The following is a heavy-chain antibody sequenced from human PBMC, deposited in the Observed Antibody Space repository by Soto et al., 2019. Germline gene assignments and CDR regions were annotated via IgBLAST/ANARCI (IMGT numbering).Heavy chain of an antibody. V-gene: IGHV1-46*01. CDR2: INPHGGST. J-gene: IGHJ5*02. CDR3: ARSSGGNFGIIIEGTNWFDP. CDR1: GYTFTGYY. Sequence: ASVKVSCKASGYTFTGYYMHWVRQAPGQGLEWMGVINPHGGSTAYAQKFKGRVTLTRDTSASTVYMEVSSLTSEDTAMYYCARSSGGNFGIIIEGTNWFDPRGQGTLVTVSS. D-gene: IGHD1-26*01.